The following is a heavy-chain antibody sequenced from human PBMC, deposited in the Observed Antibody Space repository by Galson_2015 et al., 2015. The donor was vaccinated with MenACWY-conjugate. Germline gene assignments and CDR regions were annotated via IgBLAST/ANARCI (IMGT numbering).Heavy chain of an antibody. D-gene: IGHD2-21*01. CDR2: ITGSGGST. V-gene: IGHV3-23*01. J-gene: IGHJ6*02. CDR3: AKDSLHIVNGMDV. Sequence: SLRLSCAASGFTFSTYAMSWVRQAPGKGLEWVSGITGSGGSTYYADAVKGRFTISRDNSKNTLYLQMNSLRAEDTAVYYCAKDSLHIVNGMDVWGQGTTVTVSS. CDR1: GFTFSTYA.